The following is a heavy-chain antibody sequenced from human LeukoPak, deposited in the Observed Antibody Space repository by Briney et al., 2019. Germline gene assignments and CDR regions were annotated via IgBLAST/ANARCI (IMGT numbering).Heavy chain of an antibody. CDR1: GFIFSNYV. CDR3: AKDRYGGSSWYRYFDY. CDR2: ISGSGGST. V-gene: IGHV3-23*01. D-gene: IGHD6-13*01. Sequence: GGSLRLSCAASGFIFSNYVMSWVRQAPGKGLEWVSAISGSGGSTYYADSVKGRFTISRDNSKNTLYLQMNSLRAEDTAVYYCAKDRYGGSSWYRYFDYWGQGTLVTVSS. J-gene: IGHJ4*02.